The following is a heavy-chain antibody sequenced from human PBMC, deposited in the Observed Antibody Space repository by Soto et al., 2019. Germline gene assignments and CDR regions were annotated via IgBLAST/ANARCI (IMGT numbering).Heavy chain of an antibody. Sequence: GASVKVSCKASGGTFSSYAISWVRQAPGQGLEWMGGIIPIFGTANYAQKFQGRVTITADESTSTAYMELSSLRSEDTAVYYCARGGPIQHNITLYYYYYGMDVWGQGTTVTVSS. CDR1: GGTFSSYA. D-gene: IGHD5-18*01. J-gene: IGHJ6*02. CDR2: IIPIFGTA. CDR3: ARGGPIQHNITLYYYYYGMDV. V-gene: IGHV1-69*13.